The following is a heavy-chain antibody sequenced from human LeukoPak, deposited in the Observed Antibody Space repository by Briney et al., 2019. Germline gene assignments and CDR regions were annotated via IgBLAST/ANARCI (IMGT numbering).Heavy chain of an antibody. V-gene: IGHV1-8*01. Sequence: GASVTVSCTASGYTVTSYDINWVRQATGQGLEWMGWMNPNSGNTGHAQKFQGRVTMTRNTSISTAYMELSSLRSEDTAVYYCARTGSSWYGWFDPWGQGTLVTVSS. CDR2: MNPNSGNT. CDR1: GYTVTSYD. J-gene: IGHJ5*02. CDR3: ARTGSSWYGWFDP. D-gene: IGHD6-13*01.